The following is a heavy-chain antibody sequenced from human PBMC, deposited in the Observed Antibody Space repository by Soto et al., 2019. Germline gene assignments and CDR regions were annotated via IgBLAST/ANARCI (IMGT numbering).Heavy chain of an antibody. D-gene: IGHD2-15*01. CDR1: GFTFSSYA. Sequence: GGSLRLSCAASGFTFSSYAMSWVRQAPGEGLVWVSGIDSDGSRITYADFVKGRFTISRDNAKNTVYLHMNSLTAEDTAVYYCVRTSLVVAVATREDFWGQGTLVTVSS. CDR3: VRTSLVVAVATREDF. CDR2: IDSDGSRI. V-gene: IGHV3-74*01. J-gene: IGHJ4*02.